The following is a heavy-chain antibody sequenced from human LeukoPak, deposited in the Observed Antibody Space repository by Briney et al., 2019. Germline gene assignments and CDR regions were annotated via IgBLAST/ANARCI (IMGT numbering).Heavy chain of an antibody. CDR2: IYYNGNT. CDR3: ARQTGRFDP. V-gene: IGHV4-59*11. J-gene: IGHJ5*02. Sequence: SETLSLTCTVSGGSLSSHYWSWVRQPPGQGLEWIGYIYYNGNTNYNPSLKGRVTISLDTSKNQFSLKLNSVTAADTAVYYCARQTGRFDPWGQGTLVTVSS. CDR1: GGSLSSHY.